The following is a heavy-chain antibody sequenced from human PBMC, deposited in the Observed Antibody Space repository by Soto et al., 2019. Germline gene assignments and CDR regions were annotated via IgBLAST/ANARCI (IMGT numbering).Heavy chain of an antibody. CDR3: ARAGLGYCTSTSCHPGYHI. Sequence: GGSLRLSCAASGFTFSNYWMHWVRQAPGKGLEWVSRINGDGRTTIYADSVKGRFTISRDNAKNTLYLQMNSLRAEDTAVYYCARAGLGYCTSTSCHPGYHIWGQGTMVTVS. CDR1: GFTFSNYW. V-gene: IGHV3-74*01. CDR2: INGDGRTT. J-gene: IGHJ3*02. D-gene: IGHD2-2*01.